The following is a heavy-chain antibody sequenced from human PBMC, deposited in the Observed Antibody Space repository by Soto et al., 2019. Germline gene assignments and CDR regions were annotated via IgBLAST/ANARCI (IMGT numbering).Heavy chain of an antibody. J-gene: IGHJ4*02. D-gene: IGHD6-19*01. CDR2: IWYDGSNK. V-gene: IGHV3-33*01. CDR3: AREVSSGWYWELDY. Sequence: PGGSLRLSCAASGFTFSSYGMHWVRQAPGKGLEWVAVIWYDGSNKYYADSVKGRFTISRDNSKNTLYLQMNSLRAEDTAVYYCAREVSSGWYWELDYWGQGTLVTVSS. CDR1: GFTFSSYG.